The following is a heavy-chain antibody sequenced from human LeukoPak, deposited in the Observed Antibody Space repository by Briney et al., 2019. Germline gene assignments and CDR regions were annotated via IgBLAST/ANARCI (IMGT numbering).Heavy chain of an antibody. V-gene: IGHV3-74*01. CDR2: INSDGSST. Sequence: PGGSLRLSCAASGFTFSSYWMHWVRQAPGKGLVWVSRINSDGSSTSYADSVKGRFTISRDNAKNTLYLQMNSLRAEDTAVYYCARASDYYDNDYWGQGTLVTVSS. CDR1: GFTFSSYW. D-gene: IGHD3-22*01. CDR3: ARASDYYDNDY. J-gene: IGHJ4*02.